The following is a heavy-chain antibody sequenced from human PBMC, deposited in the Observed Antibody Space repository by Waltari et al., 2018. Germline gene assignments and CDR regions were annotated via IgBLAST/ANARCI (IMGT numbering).Heavy chain of an antibody. CDR3: VGSRNHDWFDP. J-gene: IGHJ5*02. CDR1: GFIFDEAW. Sequence: EVQLVESGGGLVKPGGSLRLSCAASGFIFDEAWMTWLRQAPGKGREWVGRIKSKTNGGTADYAAPVKGRFTISRDDSKNMVYLQMNSLKTEDTAVYYCVGSRNHDWFDPCGQGTLVTVSS. CDR2: IKSKTNGGTA. D-gene: IGHD3-10*01. V-gene: IGHV3-15*01.